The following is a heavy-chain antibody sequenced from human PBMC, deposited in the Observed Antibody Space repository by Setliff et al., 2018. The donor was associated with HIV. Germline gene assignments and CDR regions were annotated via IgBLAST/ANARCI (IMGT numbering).Heavy chain of an antibody. CDR3: ARSWGSGSYPY. D-gene: IGHD3-10*01. J-gene: IGHJ4*02. Sequence: SETLSLTCTVSGGSISSGDYYWSWIRQPPGKGLEWIGYIYYSGDTYYNPSLESRVTISVDTSKNQFSLRLTSVTAADTAVYYCARSWGSGSYPYWGQGTLVTVSS. CDR2: IYYSGDT. V-gene: IGHV4-30-4*08. CDR1: GGSISSGDYY.